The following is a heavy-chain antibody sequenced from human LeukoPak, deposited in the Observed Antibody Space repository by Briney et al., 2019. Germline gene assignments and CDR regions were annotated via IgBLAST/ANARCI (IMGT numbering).Heavy chain of an antibody. Sequence: SETLSLTCTVSGASISTIISYWGWIRQTPGKELEWIGSIYYSGTTYYNPSLESRVTISIDTSKNQFSVKLTSVTAADTAVYYCARDQGAVAGIDPWGQGTLVTVSS. CDR1: GASISTIISY. CDR2: IYYSGTT. V-gene: IGHV4-39*07. J-gene: IGHJ5*02. D-gene: IGHD6-19*01. CDR3: ARDQGAVAGIDP.